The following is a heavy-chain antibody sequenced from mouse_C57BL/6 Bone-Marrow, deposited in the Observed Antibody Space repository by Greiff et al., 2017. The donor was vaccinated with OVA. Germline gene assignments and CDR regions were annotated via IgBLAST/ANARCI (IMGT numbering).Heavy chain of an antibody. D-gene: IGHD2-1*01. CDR3: ARRGIYCGNLDYAMDY. V-gene: IGHV1-47*01. Sequence: QVQLQQSGAELVKPGASVKMSCKASGYTFTTYPIEWMKQNHGKSLEWIGNFHPYNDDTKYNEKFKGKATLTVVKSSSTVYMELSRLTSDDSAVYYCARRGIYCGNLDYAMDYWGQGTSVTVSS. CDR2: FHPYNDDT. J-gene: IGHJ4*01. CDR1: GYTFTTYP.